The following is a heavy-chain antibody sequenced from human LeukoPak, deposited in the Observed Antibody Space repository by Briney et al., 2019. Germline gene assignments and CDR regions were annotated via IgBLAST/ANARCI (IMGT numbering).Heavy chain of an antibody. CDR1: GGTFSSYA. CDR2: IIPIFGTA. D-gene: IGHD3-9*01. J-gene: IGHJ5*02. CDR3: ARGDILTGSRFDP. Sequence: SVKVSCKASGGTFSSYAISWVRQAPGQGLEWMGGIIPIFGTANYAQKFQGRVTITTDESTSTAYMELSSLRSEDTAVYYCARGDILTGSRFDPWGQGTLVTASS. V-gene: IGHV1-69*05.